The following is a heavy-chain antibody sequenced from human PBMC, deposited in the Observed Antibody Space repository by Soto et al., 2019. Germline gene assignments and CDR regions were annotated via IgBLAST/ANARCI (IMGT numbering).Heavy chain of an antibody. CDR3: ARDRAPPMIVVGPGWFDP. J-gene: IGHJ5*02. D-gene: IGHD3-22*01. Sequence: GGSLRLSCAASGFTFSSYAMHWVRQAPGKGLEWVAVISYDGSNKYYADSVKGRFTISRDNSKNTLYLQMNSLRAEDTAVYYCARDRAPPMIVVGPGWFDPWGQGTLVTVSS. CDR2: ISYDGSNK. CDR1: GFTFSSYA. V-gene: IGHV3-30-3*01.